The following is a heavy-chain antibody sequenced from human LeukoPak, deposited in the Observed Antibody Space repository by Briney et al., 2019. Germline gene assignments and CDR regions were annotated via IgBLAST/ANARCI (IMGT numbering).Heavy chain of an antibody. D-gene: IGHD3-16*02. CDR2: IKQDGSEK. CDR1: GFTFSSYW. CDR3: ARNDYVWGSYRYTEYFQH. J-gene: IGHJ1*01. Sequence: QPGGSLRLSCAASGFTFSSYWMSWVRQAPGKGLEWVANIKQDGSEKYYVDSVKGRFTISRDNAKNSLYLQMNSLRAEDTAVYYCARNDYVWGSYRYTEYFQHWGQGTLVTVPS. V-gene: IGHV3-7*01.